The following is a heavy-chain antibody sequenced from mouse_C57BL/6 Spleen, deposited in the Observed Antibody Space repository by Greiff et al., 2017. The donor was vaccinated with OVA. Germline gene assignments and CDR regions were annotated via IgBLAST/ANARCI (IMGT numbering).Heavy chain of an antibody. CDR2: IYPGSGST. D-gene: IGHD2-5*01. Sequence: QVQLQQPGAELVKPGASVKMSCKASGYTFTSYWITWVKQRPGQGLEWIGDIYPGSGSTNYNEKFKSKATLTVDTSSSTAYMQLSSLTSEDAAVYYCARRGSTIVTAPYWYFDVWGTGTTVTVYS. CDR1: GYTFTSYW. CDR3: ARRGSTIVTAPYWYFDV. J-gene: IGHJ1*03. V-gene: IGHV1-55*01.